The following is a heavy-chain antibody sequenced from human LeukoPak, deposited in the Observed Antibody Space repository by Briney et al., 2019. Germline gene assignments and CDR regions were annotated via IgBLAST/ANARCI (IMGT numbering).Heavy chain of an antibody. CDR3: AKSGGLYGSGSPFDY. Sequence: PGESLRLSCAASGFTFSSYAMNWVRQAPGKGLEWVSGISGSGGSTYYADSVKGRFTISRDNSKNTLYLQVNSLRAEDTAVYYCAKSGGLYGSGSPFDYWGQGTLVTVSS. J-gene: IGHJ4*02. CDR1: GFTFSSYA. CDR2: ISGSGGST. V-gene: IGHV3-23*01. D-gene: IGHD3-10*01.